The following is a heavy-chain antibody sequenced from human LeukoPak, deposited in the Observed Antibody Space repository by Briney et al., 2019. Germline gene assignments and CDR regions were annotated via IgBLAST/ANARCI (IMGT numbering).Heavy chain of an antibody. V-gene: IGHV3-48*03. Sequence: QPGGSLRLSCAASGFTFSSYEMNWVRQAPGKGLDWVSYISSSGSGIYYADSVKGRFTISRDNAKNSLYLQVNSLRAEDTAVYYCARARRDCSGGSCYPDYNWFDPWGQGTLVTVSS. D-gene: IGHD2-15*01. CDR1: GFTFSSYE. CDR3: ARARRDCSGGSCYPDYNWFDP. CDR2: ISSSGSGI. J-gene: IGHJ5*02.